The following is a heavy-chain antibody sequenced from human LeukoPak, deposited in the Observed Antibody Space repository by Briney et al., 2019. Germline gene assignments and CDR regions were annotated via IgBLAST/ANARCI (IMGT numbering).Heavy chain of an antibody. D-gene: IGHD1-26*01. CDR3: AKDLVGATTQAFDI. J-gene: IGHJ3*02. Sequence: QSGGSLRLSCAASGFTFSSYAMSWVRQAPGKGLEWVSGISWNSGSIGYADSVKGRFTISRDNAKNSLYLQMNSLRAEDTALYYCAKDLVGATTQAFDIWGQGTMVTVSS. CDR2: ISWNSGSI. V-gene: IGHV3-9*01. CDR1: GFTFSSYA.